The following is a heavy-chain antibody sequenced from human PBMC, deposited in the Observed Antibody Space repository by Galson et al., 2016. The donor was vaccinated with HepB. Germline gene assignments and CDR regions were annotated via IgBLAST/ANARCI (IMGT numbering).Heavy chain of an antibody. V-gene: IGHV4-34*01. CDR1: GGPIRNYN. Sequence: ETLSLTCAPYGGPIRNYNWTWIRQPPGKGLEWLGEINHRGSTNYNPSLKGRVTISVDTSKNQFSLKVSSVTAADTAVYYCARHTYTRGAFDYWGQGRLVTVSS. D-gene: IGHD2-2*02. J-gene: IGHJ4*02. CDR2: INHRGST. CDR3: ARHTYTRGAFDY.